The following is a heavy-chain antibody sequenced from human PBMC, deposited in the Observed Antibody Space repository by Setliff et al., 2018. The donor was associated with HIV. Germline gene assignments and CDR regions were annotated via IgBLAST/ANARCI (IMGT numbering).Heavy chain of an antibody. Sequence: SETLSLTCTVSGGPISSRTDYWAWIRQPPGKGLEWIGSIYYSGGSSYNPSLKSRVTMSVDTSNNHFSLRLHSVTAADTAVYYCARNTLGHGAHFDNWGQGILVTVSS. CDR2: IYYSGGS. D-gene: IGHD1-26*01. J-gene: IGHJ4*02. CDR3: ARNTLGHGAHFDN. V-gene: IGHV4-39*02. CDR1: GGPISSRTDY.